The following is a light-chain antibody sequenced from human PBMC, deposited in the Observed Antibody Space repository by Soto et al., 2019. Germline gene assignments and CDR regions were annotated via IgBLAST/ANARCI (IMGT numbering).Light chain of an antibody. CDR1: QSVSSN. J-gene: IGKJ1*01. CDR3: QQYNTWPPWT. CDR2: GAS. Sequence: EIVMTQSPATLSVSQGERATLSCRASQSVSSNLAWYQQKPRQAPRLLSYGASTRATGIPARFSGSGSGTEFTLTISSLQSEDFVVYYCQQYNTWPPWTVGQGTKVEIQ. V-gene: IGKV3-15*01.